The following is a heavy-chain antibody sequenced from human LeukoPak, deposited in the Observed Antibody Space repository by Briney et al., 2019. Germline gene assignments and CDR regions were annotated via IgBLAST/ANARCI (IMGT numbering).Heavy chain of an antibody. CDR1: GFTVSSNY. CDR3: ARDHSPEYNSSAGYFQL. V-gene: IGHV3-66*01. Sequence: PGGSLRLPCEASGFTVSSNYMSWVRQAPGKGLEWVSVIYSGGSTYYADSVKGRFSFYRDNSKNTLYLQMNSLRAEDTAVYYCARDHSPEYNSSAGYFQLWGQGTLVTVSS. J-gene: IGHJ1*01. D-gene: IGHD6-6*01. CDR2: IYSGGST.